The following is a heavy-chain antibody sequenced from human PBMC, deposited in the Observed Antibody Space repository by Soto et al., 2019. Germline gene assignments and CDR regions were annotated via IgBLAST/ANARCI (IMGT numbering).Heavy chain of an antibody. CDR1: VFIFSSYA. D-gene: IGHD2-15*01. CDR2: ISGSGGST. J-gene: IGHJ4*02. CDR3: ATNDQEVVGPTPFHY. Sequence: PGGPLRLSCAGSVFIFSSYAMRWVRQAPGKGLEWVTAISGSGGSTYYADSVKGRFTISRDNSKNTLYLQMNSLRAEDTAVFYCATNDQEVVGPTPFHYWGQGTLVTVSS. V-gene: IGHV3-23*01.